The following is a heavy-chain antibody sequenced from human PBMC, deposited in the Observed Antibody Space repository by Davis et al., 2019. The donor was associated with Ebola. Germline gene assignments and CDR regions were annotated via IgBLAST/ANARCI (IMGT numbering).Heavy chain of an antibody. D-gene: IGHD4-17*01. CDR2: IIPIFGTA. Sequence: SVKVSCQASGGTFSSYAISWVRQAPAQGLEWMGGIIPIFGTANYAHKFQGRVTITADKSTSTAYMELSSLRSEDTAVYYCARDAIGASQLTMTTVTNWFDPWGQGTLVTVSS. CDR3: ARDAIGASQLTMTTVTNWFDP. J-gene: IGHJ5*02. V-gene: IGHV1-69*06. CDR1: GGTFSSYA.